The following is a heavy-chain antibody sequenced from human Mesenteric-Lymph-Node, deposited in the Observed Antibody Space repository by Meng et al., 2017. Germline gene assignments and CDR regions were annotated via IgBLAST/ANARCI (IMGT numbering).Heavy chain of an antibody. CDR2: INPSGGST. D-gene: IGHD2-15*01. V-gene: IGHV1-46*01. Sequence: SVKVSCKASGYTFTSYYMHWVRQAPGQGLEWMGIINPSGGSTSYAQKFQGRVTMTRDTSTSTVYMELSSLRSEDTAVYYCARDLGDNVVVVAATRGALGYWGQGTLVTVSS. J-gene: IGHJ4*02. CDR3: ARDLGDNVVVVAATRGALGY. CDR1: GYTFTSYY.